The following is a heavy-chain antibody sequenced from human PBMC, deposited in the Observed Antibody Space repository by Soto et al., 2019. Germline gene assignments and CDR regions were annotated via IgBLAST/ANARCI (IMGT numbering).Heavy chain of an antibody. Sequence: XSVKVSCKASGYTFTSYYVHWVRQAPGQGLEWMGIINPSGGSTSYAQKFQGRVTMTRDTSTSTVYMELSSLRSEDTAVYYCARDPPRDCSSTSCYDNTFFSGINWFDPWGQGTLVTVSS. J-gene: IGHJ5*02. CDR1: GYTFTSYY. CDR2: INPSGGST. CDR3: ARDPPRDCSSTSCYDNTFFSGINWFDP. D-gene: IGHD2-2*01. V-gene: IGHV1-46*01.